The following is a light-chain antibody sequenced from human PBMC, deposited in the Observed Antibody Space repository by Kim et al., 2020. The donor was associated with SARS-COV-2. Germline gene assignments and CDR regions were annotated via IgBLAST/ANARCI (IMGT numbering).Light chain of an antibody. V-gene: IGLV2-14*03. CDR3: SSYTSSSTNV. J-gene: IGLJ1*01. CDR2: DVS. Sequence: QSALTQPASVSRSPGQSITISCTGTSSDVGSYNYVSWYQQHPGKAPKLMIYDVSNRPSGVSNRFSGSKSGNTASLTISGLQAEDEADYYCSSYTSSSTNVFGTGTKVTVL. CDR1: SSDVGSYNY.